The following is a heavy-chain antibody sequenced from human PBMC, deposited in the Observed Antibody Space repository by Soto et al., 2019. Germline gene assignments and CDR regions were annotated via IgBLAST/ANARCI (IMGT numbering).Heavy chain of an antibody. Sequence: GASVKVSCKASGYTFTSYGISWVRQAPGQGLEWMGWISAYNGNTNYAQKLQGRVTMTTDTSTSTAYMELRSLRSDDTAVYYCARVVQVAGYDAFDIWGQVTMVTVSS. J-gene: IGHJ3*02. CDR2: ISAYNGNT. CDR3: ARVVQVAGYDAFDI. D-gene: IGHD6-19*01. CDR1: GYTFTSYG. V-gene: IGHV1-18*01.